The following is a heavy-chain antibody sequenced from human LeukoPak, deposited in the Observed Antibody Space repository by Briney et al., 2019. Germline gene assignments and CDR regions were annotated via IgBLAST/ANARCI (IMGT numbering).Heavy chain of an antibody. J-gene: IGHJ4*02. CDR1: VYTFSSYA. V-gene: IGHV3-23*01. Sequence: GGSLRLSCAASVYTFSSYAMSWVRHAPGEGLEWVSSICGSGGTTYYADSVKGRFTISREKSKNTLYMQMNSLSPDDTALYYCAKGNGKAATGSVVDYWGQGTLVIVSS. CDR3: AKGNGKAATGSVVDY. D-gene: IGHD1-26*01. CDR2: ICGSGGTT.